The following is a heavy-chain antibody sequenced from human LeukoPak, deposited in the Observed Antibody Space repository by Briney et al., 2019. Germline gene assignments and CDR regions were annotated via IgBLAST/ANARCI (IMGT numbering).Heavy chain of an antibody. CDR2: TSSSDAGT. D-gene: IGHD5-24*01. J-gene: IGHJ4*02. CDR3: VRRYMATSAEDFDY. CDR1: GFTLSTYA. Sequence: GGSLRLSCAASGFTLSTYAMSWVRQTPGKGLEWVAATSSSDAGTYHADSVRGRFTISRDNSKNTLYLQMNSLRAEDTAVYYCVRRYMATSAEDFDYWGQGTLVTVSS. V-gene: IGHV3-23*01.